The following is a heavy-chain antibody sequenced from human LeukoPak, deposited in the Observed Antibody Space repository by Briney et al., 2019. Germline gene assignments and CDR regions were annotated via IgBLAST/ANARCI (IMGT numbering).Heavy chain of an antibody. V-gene: IGHV4-39*01. Sequence: PSETLSLTCTVSGGSINSSNYYWDWIRQPPGKGLEWIGTIYYSGSTYYNPSLKSRVTISIDTSKNQISLKLSSVTAADTAVYYRARRLRYGSSDYWGQGTLVTVSS. CDR1: GGSINSSNYY. J-gene: IGHJ4*02. D-gene: IGHD3-10*01. CDR3: ARRLRYGSSDY. CDR2: IYYSGST.